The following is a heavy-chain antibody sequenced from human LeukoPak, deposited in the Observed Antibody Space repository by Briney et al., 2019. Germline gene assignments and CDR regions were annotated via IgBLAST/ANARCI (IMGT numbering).Heavy chain of an antibody. CDR2: INHSGST. J-gene: IGHJ5*02. V-gene: IGHV4-34*01. CDR3: ARGCVSYYDILTGYQGPNWFDP. CDR1: GGSFSGYY. Sequence: PSETLSLTCAVYGGSFSGYYWSWIRQPPGKGLEWIGEINHSGSTNYNPSLKSRVTKSVDTSKNQFSLKLSSVTAADTAVYYCARGCVSYYDILTGYQGPNWFDPWGQGTLVTVSS. D-gene: IGHD3-9*01.